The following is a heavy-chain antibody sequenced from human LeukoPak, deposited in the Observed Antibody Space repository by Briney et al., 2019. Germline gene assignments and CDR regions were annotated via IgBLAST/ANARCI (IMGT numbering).Heavy chain of an antibody. V-gene: IGHV3-7*01. CDR3: AELGITMIGGV. Sequence: GGSLRLSCVASGFTFSSRDWMTWVRQAPGKGLEWVANIKQDGSEKNYVDSVKGRFTISRDNAKNSLYLQMNSLRAEDTAVCYCAELGITMIGGVWGKGTTVTISS. J-gene: IGHJ6*04. CDR2: IKQDGSEK. CDR1: GFTFSSRDW. D-gene: IGHD3-10*02.